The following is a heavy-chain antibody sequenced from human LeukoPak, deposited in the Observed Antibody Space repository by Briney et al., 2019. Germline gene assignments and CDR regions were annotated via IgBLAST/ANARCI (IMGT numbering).Heavy chain of an antibody. CDR3: AKDLAAAAHPAYYYYGMDV. Sequence: GGSLRLSSAASGFTFSSYAMIWVRQAPGKGLEWVSAISGSGGSTYYADSVKGRFTISRDNSKNTLYLQMNSLRAEDTAVYYCAKDLAAAAHPAYYYYGMDVWGQGTTVTVSS. V-gene: IGHV3-23*01. CDR2: ISGSGGST. CDR1: GFTFSSYA. J-gene: IGHJ6*02. D-gene: IGHD6-13*01.